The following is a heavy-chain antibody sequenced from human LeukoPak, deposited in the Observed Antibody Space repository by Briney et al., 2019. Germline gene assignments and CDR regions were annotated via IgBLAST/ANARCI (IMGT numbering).Heavy chain of an antibody. Sequence: ASVKVSCKASGYTFTGYYMHWVRQAPGQGLEWMGWINPNSGGTNYAQKFQGRVTMTRDTSISTAYMELSRLRSDDTAAYYCARAGNYGDYFDYWGQGTLVTVSS. CDR3: ARAGNYGDYFDY. CDR2: INPNSGGT. J-gene: IGHJ4*02. D-gene: IGHD4-17*01. CDR1: GYTFTGYY. V-gene: IGHV1-2*02.